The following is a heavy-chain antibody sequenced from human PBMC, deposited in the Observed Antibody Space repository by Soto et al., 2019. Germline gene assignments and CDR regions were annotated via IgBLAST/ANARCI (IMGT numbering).Heavy chain of an antibody. J-gene: IGHJ6*02. CDR3: ARSSWYEGGNSYYYGMDV. D-gene: IGHD6-13*01. CDR2: IYPGDSDT. Sequence: GESLKISCKGSGYSFTSYWIGWVRQMPGKGLEWMGIIYPGDSDTRYSPSFQGQVTISADKSISTAYLQWSSLKASDTVMYYCARSSWYEGGNSYYYGMDVWGQGTTVTVSS. CDR1: GYSFTSYW. V-gene: IGHV5-51*01.